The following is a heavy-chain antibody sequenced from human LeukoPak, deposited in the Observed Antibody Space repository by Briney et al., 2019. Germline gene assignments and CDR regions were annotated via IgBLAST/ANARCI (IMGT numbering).Heavy chain of an antibody. D-gene: IGHD6-19*01. CDR2: IYYSGST. J-gene: IGHJ4*02. CDR3: ARSTVAGTRKVDY. V-gene: IGHV4-39*01. CDR1: GFTFSNYW. Sequence: GSLRLSCAASGFTFSNYWMHWVRQPPGKGLEWIGSIYYSGSTYYNPSLKSRVTISVDTSKNQFSLKLSSVTAADTAVYYCARSTVAGTRKVDYWGQGTLVIVSS.